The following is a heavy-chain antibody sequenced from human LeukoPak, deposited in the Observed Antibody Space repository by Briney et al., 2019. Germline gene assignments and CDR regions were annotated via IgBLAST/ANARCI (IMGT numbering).Heavy chain of an antibody. V-gene: IGHV4-59*01. Sequence: PSETLSLTCTVYGGSISSYYWSWIRQPPGKGLEWIGYIYYSGSTNYNPSLKSRVTISVDTSKNQFSLKLSSVTAADTAVYYCARPGYYDSSGFYAFDIWGQGTMVTVSS. CDR2: IYYSGST. CDR1: GGSISSYY. D-gene: IGHD3-22*01. J-gene: IGHJ3*02. CDR3: ARPGYYDSSGFYAFDI.